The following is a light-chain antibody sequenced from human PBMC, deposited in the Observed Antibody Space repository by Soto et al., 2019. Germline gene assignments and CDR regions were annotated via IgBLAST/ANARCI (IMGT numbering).Light chain of an antibody. CDR2: DAS. Sequence: MEITQSPAYLSLYPGERATLSCRASQSVSSYFAWYRQKPGQAPRLLIYDASNRATGIPARFSGSGSGTDFTLTISSLEPEDFAVYYCQHRSSWPLEITSGQGTRLEIK. V-gene: IGKV3-11*01. CDR3: QHRSSWPLEIT. CDR1: QSVSSY. J-gene: IGKJ5*01.